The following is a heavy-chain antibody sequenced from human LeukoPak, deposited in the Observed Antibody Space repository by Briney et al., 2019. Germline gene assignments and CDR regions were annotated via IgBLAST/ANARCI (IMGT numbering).Heavy chain of an antibody. CDR2: ISGSGGST. J-gene: IGHJ6*03. Sequence: GGSLRLSCAASGFTFSSYAMSWVRQAPGKGLEWVSAISGSGGSTYYADSVKGRFTISRDNAKNSLYLQMNSLRAEDTAVYYCASLVSSVTSTSYYYYMDVWGKGTTVTISS. V-gene: IGHV3-23*01. D-gene: IGHD4-17*01. CDR3: ASLVSSVTSTSYYYYMDV. CDR1: GFTFSSYA.